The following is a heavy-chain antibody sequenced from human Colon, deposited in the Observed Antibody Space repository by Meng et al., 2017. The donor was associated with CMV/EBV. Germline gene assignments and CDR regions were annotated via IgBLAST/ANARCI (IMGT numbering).Heavy chain of an antibody. D-gene: IGHD3-10*01. V-gene: IGHV3-48*04. J-gene: IGHJ4*02. CDR3: VRGFYNRAHYLEH. CDR2: IATTNHTR. Sequence: GGSLRLSCAASGINIGRDYMNWVRQAPGKGLEWLAYIATTNHTRYKADSATGRFTISRDNAKSSLFLQLDSLRAEDTAVYYCVRGFYNRAHYLEHWGKGTPVTVSS. CDR1: GINIGRDY.